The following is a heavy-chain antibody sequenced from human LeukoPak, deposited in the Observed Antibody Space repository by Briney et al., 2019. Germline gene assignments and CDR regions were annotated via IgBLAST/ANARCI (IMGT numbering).Heavy chain of an antibody. Sequence: RSGGSLRLSCAASGFALSSHWMTWVRQVPGRGPEWVANVNRDGSETYYLDSVKGRFTISKDNAKNSLYLQMNSLRAEDTALYHGARNNGMEVWGQGTTVIVSS. CDR3: ARNNGMEV. CDR2: VNRDGSET. J-gene: IGHJ6*02. CDR1: GFALSSHW. V-gene: IGHV3-7*03.